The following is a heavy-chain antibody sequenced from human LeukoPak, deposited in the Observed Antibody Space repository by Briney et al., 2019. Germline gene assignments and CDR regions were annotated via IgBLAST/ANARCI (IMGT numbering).Heavy chain of an antibody. J-gene: IGHJ4*02. Sequence: GGSLTLSCAASGFTFSSYWMSWVRQAPGKGLEWVANIKQDGSEKYYVDSVKGRFTISKDNAKNSLYLQMNSLRAEDTAVYYCARDLSRSFSMIRGLIQHREFDFWGRGTLVTVSS. V-gene: IGHV3-7*01. CDR1: GFTFSSYW. D-gene: IGHD3-10*01. CDR3: ARDLSRSFSMIRGLIQHREFDF. CDR2: IKQDGSEK.